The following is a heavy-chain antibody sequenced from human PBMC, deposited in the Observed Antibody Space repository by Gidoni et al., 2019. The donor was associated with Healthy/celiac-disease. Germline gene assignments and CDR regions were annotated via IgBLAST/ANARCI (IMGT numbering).Heavy chain of an antibody. V-gene: IGHV3-23*01. CDR1: GFTFSSYA. Sequence: EVQLLESGGGLVQPGGSLRPSCAASGFTFSSYAMSWVRQAPGKGLEWVTAIGGSGGSTYYADSVKGRFTISRDNSKNTLYLQMNSLRAEDTAVYYCAKPLIAAGFGNWGQGTLVTVSS. CDR2: IGGSGGST. D-gene: IGHD6-13*01. J-gene: IGHJ4*02. CDR3: AKPLIAAGFGN.